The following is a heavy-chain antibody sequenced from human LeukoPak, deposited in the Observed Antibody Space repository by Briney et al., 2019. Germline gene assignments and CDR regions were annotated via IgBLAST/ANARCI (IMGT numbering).Heavy chain of an antibody. D-gene: IGHD3-10*01. Sequence: PGGSLRLSCVASGFTFRLYPMRGVRQAPGRGREWVSNFTSCDCTTHYADSGECRFTISRDNSTNTIYLQMTSIRVEDTAVYYCAKDRPNYFGPGGDYYTRDGDYWGQGTLVTVSS. CDR2: FTSCDCTT. CDR1: GFTFRLYP. J-gene: IGHJ4*02. CDR3: AKDRPNYFGPGGDYYTRDGDY. V-gene: IGHV3-23*01.